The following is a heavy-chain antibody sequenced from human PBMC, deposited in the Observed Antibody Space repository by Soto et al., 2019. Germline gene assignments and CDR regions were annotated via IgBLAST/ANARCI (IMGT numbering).Heavy chain of an antibody. CDR1: GFTLNTYD. CDR3: VRSGTARLLRHSWFDT. Sequence: EVQLVESGGGLVKPGGSLRLSCAASGFTLNTYDMNWVRQAPGKGLEWVSSITTSSAYIYYADSLKGRINISRDNAKNSLFLQMNSLRAEDTAVDYCVRSGTARLLRHSWFDTWGQGTLVTVSS. D-gene: IGHD2-21*01. V-gene: IGHV3-21*01. CDR2: ITTSSAYI. J-gene: IGHJ5*02.